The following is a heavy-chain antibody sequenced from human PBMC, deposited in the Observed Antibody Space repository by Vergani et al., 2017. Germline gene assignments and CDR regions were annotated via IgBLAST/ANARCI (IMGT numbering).Heavy chain of an antibody. D-gene: IGHD6-6*01. J-gene: IGHJ4*02. CDR2: ISGSGGST. CDR3: AKDRDSSSAFDY. V-gene: IGHV3-23*01. CDR1: GFTFSSNA. Sequence: EVQLLESGGGLVQPGGSLRLSCAASGFTFSSNAMSWVRQAPGKGLEWVSSISGSGGSTYYADSVKGRFTISRDNSKNTLYLQMNSRRAEDTAVYYCAKDRDSSSAFDYWGQGTLVTVSS.